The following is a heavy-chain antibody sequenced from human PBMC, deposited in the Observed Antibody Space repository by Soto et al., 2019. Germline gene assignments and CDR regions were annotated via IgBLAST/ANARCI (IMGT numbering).Heavy chain of an antibody. V-gene: IGHV4-34*01. D-gene: IGHD4-17*01. Sequence: PSETLSLTCAVYGGPFSDYYWTGIRQPPGKGLEWIGEIKHSGTTTHNPSLKSRVTMSVDTSKNQFSLNLTSVTAADTAIYYCAGGGRLRSPFGYWGQGILVTVSS. CDR3: AGGGRLRSPFGY. CDR2: IKHSGTT. J-gene: IGHJ4*02. CDR1: GGPFSDYY.